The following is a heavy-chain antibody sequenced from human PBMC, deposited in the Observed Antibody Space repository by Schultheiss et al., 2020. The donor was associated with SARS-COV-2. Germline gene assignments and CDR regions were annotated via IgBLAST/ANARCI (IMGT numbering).Heavy chain of an antibody. CDR3: ARDLEGRYSSSSWKWYFDL. V-gene: IGHV6-1*01. CDR2: TYYRSKWYN. CDR1: GDSVSSNSAA. Sequence: SQTLSLTCAISGDSVSSNSAAWNWIRQSPSRGLEWLGRTYYRSKWYNDYAVSVKSRITINPDTSKNQFSLQLNSVTPEDTAVYYCARDLEGRYSSSSWKWYFDLWGRGTLVTVSS. D-gene: IGHD6-6*01. J-gene: IGHJ2*01.